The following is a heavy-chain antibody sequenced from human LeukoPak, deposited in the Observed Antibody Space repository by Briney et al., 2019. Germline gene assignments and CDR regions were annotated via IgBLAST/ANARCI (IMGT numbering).Heavy chain of an antibody. CDR2: ITGTGDRT. Sequence: GGSLRLSCAASGFTFSSYAVNWVRQAPGKGLEWVSSITGTGDRTYYADSVKGRFTISRDNPKKTLYLQMGSLRVEDTAVYYCAKGPTSSWNDNSDGFEGNSWYFDLWGRGTRVTVSS. V-gene: IGHV3-23*01. CDR3: AKGPTSSWNDNSDGFEGNSWYFDL. D-gene: IGHD1-1*01. CDR1: GFTFSSYA. J-gene: IGHJ2*01.